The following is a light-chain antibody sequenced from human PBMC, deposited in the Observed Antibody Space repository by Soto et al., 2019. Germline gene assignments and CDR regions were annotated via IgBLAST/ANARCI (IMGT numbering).Light chain of an antibody. V-gene: IGKV3-20*01. Sequence: VLTQSPSTLSLSPGERATLYCRTSQTIVSTYLAWYQQKAGQAPRLLMYGTSSRATGIPDRFSGSGSGTDFTLTISSVEPEDFAIYYCQQYSGSPPRTFGQGTKVEIK. CDR2: GTS. CDR3: QQYSGSPPRT. CDR1: QTIVSTY. J-gene: IGKJ1*01.